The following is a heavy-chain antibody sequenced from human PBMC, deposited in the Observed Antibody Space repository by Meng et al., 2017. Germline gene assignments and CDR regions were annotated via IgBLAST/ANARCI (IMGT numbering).Heavy chain of an antibody. D-gene: IGHD6-25*01. CDR2: IDPNSGVT. V-gene: IGHV1-2*06. CDR1: GYTFTAYY. J-gene: IGHJ4*02. CDR3: ARDEDISAAGKLFGDY. Sequence: QVQLVQYGAEVKKPGASVKVSCTPSGYTFTAYYIHWVRQAPGQGLDWMGRIDPNSGVTEYAQKFQGRVTVTGDTSISTAYMELSRLRSDDTAIYYCARDEDISAAGKLFGDYWGQGTLVTVSS.